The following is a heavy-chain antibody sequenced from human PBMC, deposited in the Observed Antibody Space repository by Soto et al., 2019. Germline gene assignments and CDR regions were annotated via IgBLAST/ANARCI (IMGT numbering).Heavy chain of an antibody. CDR3: ARGYGRTFDY. CDR1: GGSFSGYY. Sequence: QVQLQQWGAGLLKPSETLSLTCAVYGGSFSGYYWDLIRQPPGKGLEWIGEINNRGSTNYNPSLKSRVTLSVDTSTNQFPLQLSAVTAADTAVYYCARGYGRTFDYWGQGTLVTVSS. J-gene: IGHJ4*02. V-gene: IGHV4-34*01. D-gene: IGHD3-10*01. CDR2: INNRGST.